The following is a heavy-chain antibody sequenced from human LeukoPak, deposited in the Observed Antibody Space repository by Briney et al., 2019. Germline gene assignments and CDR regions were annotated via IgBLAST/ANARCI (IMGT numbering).Heavy chain of an antibody. CDR1: GFTFSSYA. D-gene: IGHD5-18*01. V-gene: IGHV3-30*04. CDR2: ISYDESNK. J-gene: IGHJ4*02. Sequence: PGRSLRLSCAASGFTFSSYAMHWVRQAPGKGLEWVAVISYDESNKYYADSVKGRFTISRDNSKNTLYLQMNSLRAEDTAVYYCARDRRGYSYGYEFDYWAREPWSPSPQ. CDR3: ARDRRGYSYGYEFDY.